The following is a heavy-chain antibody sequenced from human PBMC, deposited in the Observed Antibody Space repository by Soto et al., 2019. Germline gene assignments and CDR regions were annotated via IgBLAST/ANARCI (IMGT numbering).Heavy chain of an antibody. CDR3: VKDDGGYPSTAPH. CDR2: ISGSGDRT. Sequence: EVQLLESGGGLVQPGGSLRLSCAASGITISNYPMSWVRQAPXXXLDWVSGISGSGDRTYYADSAKGRFTISKDISRNSLSLQLDSXGVEDTAXYFCVKDDGGYPSTAPHWGQGTLVTVSS. V-gene: IGHV3-23*01. J-gene: IGHJ4*02. D-gene: IGHD3-22*01. CDR1: GITISNYP.